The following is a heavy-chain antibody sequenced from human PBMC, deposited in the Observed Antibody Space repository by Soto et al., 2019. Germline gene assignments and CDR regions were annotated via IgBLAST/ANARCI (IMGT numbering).Heavy chain of an antibody. CDR3: ASLDRGSLDY. J-gene: IGHJ4*02. Sequence: RGSLILACVTSGFTFSIYAMHWVRQAPGKGLELVAVISYDGSNKYYADSVKGRFTISIDNSKNTLYRQMNSLRAEDTAVYYCASLDRGSLDYWGQGTMVTVSS. V-gene: IGHV3-30-3*01. CDR1: GFTFSIYA. CDR2: ISYDGSNK. D-gene: IGHD1-26*01.